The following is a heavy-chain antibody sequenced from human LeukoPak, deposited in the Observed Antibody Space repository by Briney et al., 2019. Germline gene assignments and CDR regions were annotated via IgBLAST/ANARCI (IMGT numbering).Heavy chain of an antibody. V-gene: IGHV3-15*01. CDR2: VKSRSAGETT. Sequence: GRSLRLSCAASGFTFDDYAMHWVRQAPGKGLEWVARVKSRSAGETTDYAAPVKGRFTISRDDSKNTLYLQMNSLKTEDTAVYYCTLIQGWGSGSYYRDFWGQGTLVTVSS. D-gene: IGHD3-10*01. CDR1: GFTFDDYA. CDR3: TLIQGWGSGSYYRDF. J-gene: IGHJ4*02.